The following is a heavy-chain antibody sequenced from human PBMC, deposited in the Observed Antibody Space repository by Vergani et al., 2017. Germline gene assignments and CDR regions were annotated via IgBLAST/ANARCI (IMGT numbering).Heavy chain of an antibody. V-gene: IGHV3-49*02. CDR1: GFTFSSYS. J-gene: IGHJ4*02. D-gene: IGHD5-18*01. Sequence: VQLVESGGNVVQSGTSLRLSCAASGFTFSSYSMNWVRQAPGKGLEWVAFIRNKAYGGTTEYAASVKGRFTISRDDSKRLAYLQLSGLKTEDTAVYFCSRGRGYSFGYSDYWGQGTLVTVSS. CDR2: IRNKAYGGTT. CDR3: SRGRGYSFGYSDY.